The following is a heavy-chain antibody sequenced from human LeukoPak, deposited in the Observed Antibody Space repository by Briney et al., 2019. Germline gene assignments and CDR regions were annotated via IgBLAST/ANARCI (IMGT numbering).Heavy chain of an antibody. CDR2: ISAYNGNT. D-gene: IGHD2-2*02. V-gene: IGHV1-18*04. CDR3: ARDLEDIVVVPAAIVYFQH. J-gene: IGHJ1*01. Sequence: ASVKVSCKASGYTFTSYGISGVRQAPGQGLEWMGWISAYNGNTNYAQKLQGRVTMTTDTSTSTAYMELRSLRSDDTAVYYCARDLEDIVVVPAAIVYFQHWGQGNLFTVSS. CDR1: GYTFTSYG.